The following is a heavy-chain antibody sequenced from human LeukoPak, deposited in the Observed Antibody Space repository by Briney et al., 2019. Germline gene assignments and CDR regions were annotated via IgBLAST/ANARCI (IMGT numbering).Heavy chain of an antibody. CDR3: ARVSLGGHFDY. V-gene: IGHV3-30-3*01. CDR2: ISYDGSNK. D-gene: IGHD2-15*01. J-gene: IGHJ4*02. Sequence: GGSLRLSCAASGFTFSSYAMHWVRQAPGKGLEWVAVISYDGSNKYYADSVKGRFTISRDNSKNTLYLQMNSLRAEDTAVYYCARVSLGGHFDYWGQGTLVTVSS. CDR1: GFTFSSYA.